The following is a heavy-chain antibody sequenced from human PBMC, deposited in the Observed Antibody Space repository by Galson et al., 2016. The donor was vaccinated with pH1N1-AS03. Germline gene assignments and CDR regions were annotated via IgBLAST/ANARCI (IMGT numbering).Heavy chain of an antibody. CDR2: ISRSSRFI. D-gene: IGHD3-22*01. V-gene: IGHV3-21*01. CDR3: ARDGGYSSGWIDF. CDR1: GFTFSTYT. Sequence: SLRLSCAASGFTFSTYTMNWVRQAPGKGLEWVAYISRSSRFIYYADAVQGRFTISKDSPKNSVHLHMNGLRADDTAVYYCARDGGYSSGWIDFWGQGTLVSVSS. J-gene: IGHJ4*02.